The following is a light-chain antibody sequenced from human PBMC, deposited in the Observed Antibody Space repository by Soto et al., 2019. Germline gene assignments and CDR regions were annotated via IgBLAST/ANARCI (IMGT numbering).Light chain of an antibody. CDR1: QSIRTN. V-gene: IGKV3-15*01. CDR3: QQYFSWRITWT. J-gene: IGKJ4*01. CDR2: GAS. Sequence: EIELTQSPSTLSVSAGGTVTISCRASQSIRTNVDWYQQIPGQAPTLLIYGASTRAIGVPARFSGSGSGIELNLSLSSLQSEDDAFSYYQQYFSWRITWTFGRGTKVQI.